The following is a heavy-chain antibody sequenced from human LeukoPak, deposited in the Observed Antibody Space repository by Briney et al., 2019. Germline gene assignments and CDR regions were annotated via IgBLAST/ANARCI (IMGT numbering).Heavy chain of an antibody. Sequence: GGSLRLSCAASGFTFSSYGMSWVRQAPGKGLESVSFITTSGATTSYADSVKGRFTISRDNPRNTLYMQMNSLRDEDTALYYCAIMHGYYDGSGYWVQWGQGTLVTVSS. J-gene: IGHJ4*02. CDR2: ITTSGATT. V-gene: IGHV3-23*01. CDR3: AIMHGYYDGSGYWVQ. D-gene: IGHD3-22*01. CDR1: GFTFSSYG.